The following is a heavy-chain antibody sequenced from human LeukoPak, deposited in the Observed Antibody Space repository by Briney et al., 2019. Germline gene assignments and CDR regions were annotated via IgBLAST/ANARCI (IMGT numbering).Heavy chain of an antibody. D-gene: IGHD2-15*01. CDR1: GYTFTSYG. Sequence: ASVKVSCKASGYTFTSYGISWVRQAPGQGLEWMGWISAYNGNTNYAQKLQGRVTMTTDTSTSTAYMELRSLRSDDTAVYYCARRGYCSGGSCYSSKNYYYYYYLDVWGKGATVTVSS. V-gene: IGHV1-18*01. CDR3: ARRGYCSGGSCYSSKNYYYYYYLDV. CDR2: ISAYNGNT. J-gene: IGHJ6*03.